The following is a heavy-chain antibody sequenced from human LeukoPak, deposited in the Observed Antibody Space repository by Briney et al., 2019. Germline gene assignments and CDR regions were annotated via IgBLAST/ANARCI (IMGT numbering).Heavy chain of an antibody. V-gene: IGHV3-21*01. CDR3: ARVRAAALDY. Sequence: GGSLRLSCAASGFTFSSYSMNWVRQAPGKGLEWVSSISSSSSYIYYADSVKGRFTISRDNAKNSLYLQMDSLRAEDTAVYYCARVRAAALDYWGQGTLVTVSS. J-gene: IGHJ4*02. D-gene: IGHD6-13*01. CDR2: ISSSSSYI. CDR1: GFTFSSYS.